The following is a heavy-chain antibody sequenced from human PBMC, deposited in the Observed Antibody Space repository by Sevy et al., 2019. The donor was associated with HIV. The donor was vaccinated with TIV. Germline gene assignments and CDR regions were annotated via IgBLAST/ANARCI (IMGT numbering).Heavy chain of an antibody. D-gene: IGHD3-22*01. Sequence: GESLKISCAASGFTFSSYGMHWVRQAPGKGLEWVAFIRYDGSNKYYADSVKGRFTISRDNSKNTLYLQMNSLRAEDTAVYYCAKDERWITMTPEYFDYWGQGTLVTVSS. CDR1: GFTFSSYG. J-gene: IGHJ4*02. CDR2: IRYDGSNK. CDR3: AKDERWITMTPEYFDY. V-gene: IGHV3-30*02.